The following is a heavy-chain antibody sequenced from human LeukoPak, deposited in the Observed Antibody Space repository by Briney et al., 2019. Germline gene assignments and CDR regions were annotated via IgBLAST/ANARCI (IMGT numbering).Heavy chain of an antibody. CDR1: GFTFSSYS. CDR3: AREEDCSSSSCWPSDY. Sequence: PGGSLRLSCAASGFTFSSYSMNWVRQAPGKGLEWVSSISSSSSYIYYADSVKGRFTIPRDNAKNSLYLQMNSLRSEDTAVYYCAREEDCSSSSCWPSDYWGQGTLVTVSS. V-gene: IGHV3-21*04. D-gene: IGHD2-2*01. CDR2: ISSSSSYI. J-gene: IGHJ4*02.